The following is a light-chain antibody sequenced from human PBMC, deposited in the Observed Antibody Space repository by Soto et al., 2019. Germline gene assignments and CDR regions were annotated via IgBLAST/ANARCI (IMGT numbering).Light chain of an antibody. CDR2: AAS. CDR3: QQNYXXXPWT. Sequence: DIQMTPSPSSLSASVGDRITITCRASQSISRYLNWYQHKPGKAPKLLFNAASSLERGVPSRVSGGXXGTDFTLNXSXXXXXXFATYYCQQNYXXXPWTFGQG. V-gene: IGKV1-39*01. CDR1: QSISRY. J-gene: IGKJ1*01.